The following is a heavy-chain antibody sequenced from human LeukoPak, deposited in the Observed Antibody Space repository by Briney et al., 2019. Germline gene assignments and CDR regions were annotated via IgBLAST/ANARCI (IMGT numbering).Heavy chain of an antibody. CDR3: ARYFDWLLYLDY. J-gene: IGHJ4*02. D-gene: IGHD3-9*01. Sequence: GRSLRLSCAASGFTFSSYAMHWVRQAPGKGLKWVAVIWYDGSNKYYADSVKGRFTISRDNSKNTLYLQMSSLRAEDTAVYYCARYFDWLLYLDYWGQGTLVTVSS. CDR2: IWYDGSNK. V-gene: IGHV3-33*08. CDR1: GFTFSSYA.